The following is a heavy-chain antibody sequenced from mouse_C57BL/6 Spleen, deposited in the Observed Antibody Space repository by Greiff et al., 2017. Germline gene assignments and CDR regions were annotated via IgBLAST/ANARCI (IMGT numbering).Heavy chain of an antibody. J-gene: IGHJ2*01. V-gene: IGHV1-5*01. CDR1: GYTFTSYW. D-gene: IGHD1-1*01. Sequence: EVQLQESGTVLARPGASVKMSCKTSGYTFTSYWMHWVKQRPGQGLEWIGAIYPGNSDTSYNQKFKGKAKLTAVTSASTAYMELSSLTNEDSAVYYCSTVVATMDFDYWGQGTTLTVSS. CDR3: STVVATMDFDY. CDR2: IYPGNSDT.